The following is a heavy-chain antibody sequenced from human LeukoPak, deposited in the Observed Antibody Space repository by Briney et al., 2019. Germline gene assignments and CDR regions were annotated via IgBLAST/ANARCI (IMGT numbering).Heavy chain of an antibody. V-gene: IGHV4-4*02. J-gene: IGHJ4*02. Sequence: PSGTLSLTCAVSGGSISSSNWWSWVRQPPGKGLEWIGEIYHSGSTNYNPSLKSRVTISVDTSKNQFSLKLSSVTAADTAVYYCARGYYDILPLYWGQGTLVTVSS. CDR2: IYHSGST. CDR1: GGSISSSNW. CDR3: ARGYYDILPLY. D-gene: IGHD3-9*01.